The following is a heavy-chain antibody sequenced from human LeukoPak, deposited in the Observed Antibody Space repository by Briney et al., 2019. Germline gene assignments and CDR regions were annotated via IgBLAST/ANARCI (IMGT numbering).Heavy chain of an antibody. V-gene: IGHV5-51*01. CDR2: IYPGDSDT. Sequence: GESLQISCQGSGYSFTSYWIGWVRQMPGKGLEWMGVIYPGDSDTRYSPSFEGQVTISVDKSINTAYLQWSSLKASDTAMYYCARHSSATDPLDYWGQGTLVTVSS. CDR3: ARHSSATDPLDY. CDR1: GYSFTSYW. D-gene: IGHD3-22*01. J-gene: IGHJ4*02.